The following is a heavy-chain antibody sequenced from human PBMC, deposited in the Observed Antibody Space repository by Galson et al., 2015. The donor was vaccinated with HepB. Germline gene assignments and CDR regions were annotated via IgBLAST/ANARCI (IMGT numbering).Heavy chain of an antibody. J-gene: IGHJ6*02. CDR3: GRVIEVVPDASGMDV. Sequence: LRLSCAATGFTFRSHWMHWVRQTPGKGLVWVARIHRDGSSTNYADSVKGRFTISRDNAKNTVYLQMSSLGAEDTAVYYCGRVIEVVPDASGMDVWGQGTTVTVSS. D-gene: IGHD2-2*01. CDR1: GFTFRSHW. CDR2: IHRDGSST. V-gene: IGHV3-74*01.